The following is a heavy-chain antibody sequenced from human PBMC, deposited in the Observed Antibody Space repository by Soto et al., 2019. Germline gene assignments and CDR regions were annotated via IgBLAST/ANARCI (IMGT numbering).Heavy chain of an antibody. V-gene: IGHV3-30*02. CDR3: AIVRVADSPLDH. CDR1: GFIFSNNG. Sequence: GGSLRLSCEGSGFIFSNNGMHWVRQAPGKGLEWVAFMSYDGSAKFLADSVKGRFTISRDNSKSTLFLHMSSLRAEDTAMYYCAIVRVADSPLDHWGQGTLVTVSS. D-gene: IGHD3-10*02. CDR2: MSYDGSAK. J-gene: IGHJ4*02.